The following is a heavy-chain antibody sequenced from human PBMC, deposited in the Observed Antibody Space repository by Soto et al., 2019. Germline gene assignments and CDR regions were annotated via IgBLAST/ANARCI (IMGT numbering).Heavy chain of an antibody. CDR2: ISSSGSTI. D-gene: IGHD2-2*01. CDR1: GFTFSYYY. Sequence: PGGSLILSCAASGFTFSYYYMSWIRQAPGKGLEWVSYISSSGSTIYYADSVKGRFTISRDNAKNSLYLQMNSLRAEDTAVYYCAREPVPAAMDYYYYMDVWGKGTTVTVSS. CDR3: AREPVPAAMDYYYYMDV. V-gene: IGHV3-11*01. J-gene: IGHJ6*03.